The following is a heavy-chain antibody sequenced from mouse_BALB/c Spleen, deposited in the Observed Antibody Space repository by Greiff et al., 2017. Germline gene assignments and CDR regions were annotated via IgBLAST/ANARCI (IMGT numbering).Heavy chain of an antibody. V-gene: IGHV2-9*02. Sequence: QVQLKESGPGLVAPSQSLSITCTVSGFSLTSYGVHWVRQPPGKGLEWLGVIWAGGSTNYNSALMSRLSISKDNSKSQVFLKMNSLQTDDTAMYYCARGKGYGYDWYFDVWGAGTTVTVSS. D-gene: IGHD1-2*01. CDR2: IWAGGST. CDR3: ARGKGYGYDWYFDV. CDR1: GFSLTSYG. J-gene: IGHJ1*01.